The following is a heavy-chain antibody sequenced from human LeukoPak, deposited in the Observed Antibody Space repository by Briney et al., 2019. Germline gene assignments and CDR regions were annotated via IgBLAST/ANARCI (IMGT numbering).Heavy chain of an antibody. CDR2: ISGYNGNT. CDR1: GYTFSNYG. CDR3: ARMQGYAYSDY. V-gene: IGHV1-18*01. J-gene: IGHJ4*02. D-gene: IGHD2-15*01. Sequence: ASVKVSCKASGYTFSNYGISWVRQAPGQGLEWMGWISGYNGNTKNAQKLQGRVTMTTDTSTSTAYMELRNLRFDDTAVYYCARMQGYAYSDYWGQGTLVTVSS.